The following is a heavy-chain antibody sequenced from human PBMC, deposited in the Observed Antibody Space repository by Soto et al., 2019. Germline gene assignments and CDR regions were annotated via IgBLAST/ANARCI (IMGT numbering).Heavy chain of an antibody. CDR1: GGSISSSSYY. D-gene: IGHD2-21*01. V-gene: IGHV4-39*01. Sequence: SETLSLTCTVSGGSISSSSYYWGWIRQPPGKGLEWIGSIYYSGSTYYNPSLKSRVTISVDTSKNQFSLKLSSVTAADTAVYYCARHMEYRGMWWGSYYMDVWGKGTTVTVSS. J-gene: IGHJ6*03. CDR3: ARHMEYRGMWWGSYYMDV. CDR2: IYYSGST.